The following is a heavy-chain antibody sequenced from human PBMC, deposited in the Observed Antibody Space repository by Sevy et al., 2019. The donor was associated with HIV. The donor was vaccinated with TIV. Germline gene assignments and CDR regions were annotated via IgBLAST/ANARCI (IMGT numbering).Heavy chain of an antibody. CDR1: GFTFSDYY. V-gene: IGHV3-11*01. CDR3: ASPLRYYDFWSGYYTGYYGMDV. CDR2: ISSSGSTI. J-gene: IGHJ6*02. Sequence: GGFLRLSCAASGFTFSDYYMSWIRQAPGKGLEWVSYISSSGSTIYYADSVKGRFTISRDNAKNSLYLQMNSLRAEDTAVYYCASPLRYYDFWSGYYTGYYGMDVWGQGTTVTVSS. D-gene: IGHD3-3*01.